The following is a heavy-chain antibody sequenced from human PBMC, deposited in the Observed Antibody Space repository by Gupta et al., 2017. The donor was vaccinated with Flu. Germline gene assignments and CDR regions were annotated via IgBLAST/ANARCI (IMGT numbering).Heavy chain of an antibody. CDR2: IYYDGRA. Sequence: QLQLQESGPGLVKPSETLSLTCTVSGGSVTPSDFYWGWIRQPPGRGLQFIGSIYYDGRAYYNPSLKSRVTIFVDTSRNQFSLKVSSVTAADTAVYYCARHWSGSGQKFDPWGQGTLVTVSS. V-gene: IGHV4-39*01. CDR3: ARHWSGSGQKFDP. J-gene: IGHJ5*02. CDR1: GGSVTPSDFY. D-gene: IGHD3-3*01.